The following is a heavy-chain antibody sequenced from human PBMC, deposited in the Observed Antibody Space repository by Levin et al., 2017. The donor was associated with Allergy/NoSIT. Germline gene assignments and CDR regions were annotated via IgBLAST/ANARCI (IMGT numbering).Heavy chain of an antibody. J-gene: IGHJ4*02. CDR3: ARFGPYGNFDY. CDR2: ISSSGSTI. V-gene: IGHV3-48*03. D-gene: IGHD3-10*01. Sequence: GGFLRLSCAASGFTFSSYEMNWVRQAPGKGLEWVSYISSSGSTIYYADSVKGRFTISRDNAKNSLYLQMNSLRAEDTAVYYCARFGPYGNFDYWGQGTLVTVSS. CDR1: GFTFSSYE.